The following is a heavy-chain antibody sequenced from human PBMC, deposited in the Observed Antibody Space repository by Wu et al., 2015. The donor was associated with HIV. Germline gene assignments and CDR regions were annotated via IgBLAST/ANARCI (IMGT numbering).Heavy chain of an antibody. Sequence: QVQLLQSGAEVKKPGSSVKISCKASGNTFNAVNWLRQAPGQGLEWMGGIIPLFGTTEYAHIFQGRVTITTDESTSTAYMRLSSLTSADTAVYYCATPRSPGFSSAWPTYFDFWGQGTLVTV. CDR1: GNTFNA. CDR2: IIPLFGTT. D-gene: IGHD6-19*01. J-gene: IGHJ4*02. V-gene: IGHV1-69*05. CDR3: ATPRSPGFSSAWPTYFDF.